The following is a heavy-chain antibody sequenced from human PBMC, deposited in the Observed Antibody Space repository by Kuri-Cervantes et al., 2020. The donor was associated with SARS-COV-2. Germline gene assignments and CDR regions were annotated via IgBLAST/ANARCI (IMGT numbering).Heavy chain of an antibody. Sequence: GGSLRLSCAASGFTFSSYWMSWVRQAPGKGLEWVANIKQDGSEKYCVDSVKGRFTISRDNAKNSLYLQMNSLRAEDTAVYYCARDLPFTIFEAGGAFDIWGQGTMVTVSS. CDR1: GFTFSSYW. J-gene: IGHJ3*02. CDR2: IKQDGSEK. D-gene: IGHD3-3*01. CDR3: ARDLPFTIFEAGGAFDI. V-gene: IGHV3-7*01.